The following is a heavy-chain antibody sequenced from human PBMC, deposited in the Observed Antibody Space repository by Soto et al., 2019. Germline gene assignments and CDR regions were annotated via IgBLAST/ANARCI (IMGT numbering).Heavy chain of an antibody. CDR2: IYHSGST. J-gene: IGHJ4*02. V-gene: IGHV4-4*02. Sequence: QVQLQESGPGLVKPSGTLSLTCAVSGGSISSSNWWSWVRQPPGKGLEWIGEIYHSGSTNYNPSLKSGVPISGDKSKNQFSLKLGSVTAADTAVYYWAGGGGGLAVAGFIFDYWGQGTLVTVSS. CDR3: AGGGGGLAVAGFIFDY. CDR1: GGSISSSNW. D-gene: IGHD6-19*01.